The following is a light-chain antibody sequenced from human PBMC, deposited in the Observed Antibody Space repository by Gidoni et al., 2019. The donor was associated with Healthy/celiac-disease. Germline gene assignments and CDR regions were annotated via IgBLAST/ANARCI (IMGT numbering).Light chain of an antibody. CDR2: GAS. V-gene: IGKV3-15*01. CDR3: QQYNNWPPWT. J-gene: IGKJ1*01. Sequence: IGMAQSPATLSVSPGERATLSCRASQSVSSNLAWYQQKPGQAPRLLIDGASTRATGIPARFSGSGSGTEFTLTISSLQSEDFAVYYCQQYNNWPPWTFGQGTKVEIK. CDR1: QSVSSN.